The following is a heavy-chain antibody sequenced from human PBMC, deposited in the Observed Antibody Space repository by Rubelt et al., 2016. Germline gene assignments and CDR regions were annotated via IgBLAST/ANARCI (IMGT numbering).Heavy chain of an antibody. Sequence: QVQLQESGPRLVKPSGTLSLTCSVSGDSIAISYWWSWVRQTPGKGLEWIGDIYHTGVTNYNPSLKSRVNIAIVKSKNQFSLRVTSVAAAETGVYYCARGPQEAKVAGTDAFDFGGQGTVVTVSS. D-gene: IGHD6-19*01. CDR3: ARGPQEAKVAGTDAFDF. CDR2: IYHTGVT. V-gene: IGHV4-4*02. CDR1: GDSIAISYW. J-gene: IGHJ1*01.